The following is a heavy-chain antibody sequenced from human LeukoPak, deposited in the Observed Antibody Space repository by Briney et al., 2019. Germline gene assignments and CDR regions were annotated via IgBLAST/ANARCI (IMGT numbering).Heavy chain of an antibody. CDR1: GYTFTGYY. D-gene: IGHD3-10*01. J-gene: IGHJ4*02. CDR3: ARDGVIRGVIVY. CDR2: INPNSGDT. Sequence: ASVKVSCKASGYTFTGYYMHWVRQAPGQGLEWMGWINPNSGDTNYAQKFQGRVTMTRETSISTAYMELSRLRSDDTAAYYCARDGVIRGVIVYWGQGTLVTVSS. V-gene: IGHV1-2*02.